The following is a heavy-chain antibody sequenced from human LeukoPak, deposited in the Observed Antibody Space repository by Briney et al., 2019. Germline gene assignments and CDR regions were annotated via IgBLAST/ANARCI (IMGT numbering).Heavy chain of an antibody. V-gene: IGHV4-34*01. D-gene: IGHD3/OR15-3a*01. J-gene: IGHJ5*02. CDR1: GGSFSGYY. Sequence: SETLSLTCAVYGGSFSGYYWSWIRQPPGKGLEWIGSIYYSGSTYYSPSLKSRVTISVDTSKNQFSLKLSSVTAADTAVYYCARHFLTDNWFDPWGQGTLVTVSS. CDR2: IYYSGST. CDR3: ARHFLTDNWFDP.